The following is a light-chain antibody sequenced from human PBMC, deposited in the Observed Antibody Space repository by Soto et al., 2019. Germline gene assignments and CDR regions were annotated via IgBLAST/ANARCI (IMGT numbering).Light chain of an antibody. CDR2: EGS. V-gene: IGLV2-23*03. CDR1: SSDVGSYNL. CDR3: CSYAGSRTFVV. J-gene: IGLJ2*01. Sequence: QSALTQPASVSGSPGQSITISCTGTSSDVGSYNLVSWYQQHPGKAPKLMIYEGSKRPSGVSNRLSCSKSGNTASLTISGLQAEDEADYYCCSYAGSRTFVVFGGGTKVTVL.